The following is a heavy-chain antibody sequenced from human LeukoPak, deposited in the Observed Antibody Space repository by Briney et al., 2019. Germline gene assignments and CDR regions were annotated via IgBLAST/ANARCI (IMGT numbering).Heavy chain of an antibody. CDR3: ARVEGDYRIDY. J-gene: IGHJ4*02. CDR1: GGSISSGGYS. CDR2: IYHSGST. D-gene: IGHD3-16*01. V-gene: IGHV4-30-2*01. Sequence: SETLSLTCAVSGGSISSGGYSWSWIRQPPEKGLEWIGYIYHSGSTYYNPSLKSRVTISVDRSKNQFSLKLSSVTVADTAVYYCARVEGDYRIDYWGQGTLVTVSS.